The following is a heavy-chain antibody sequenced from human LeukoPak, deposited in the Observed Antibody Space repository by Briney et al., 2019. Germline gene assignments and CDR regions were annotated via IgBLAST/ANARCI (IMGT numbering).Heavy chain of an antibody. D-gene: IGHD5-18*01. Sequence: TSETLSLTCTVSGGSISSDSYFWGWIRQHPGKGLEWIGYIYYTGTTYYNPSLKSRVSISVDTSKNLFSLKLSSVTAADTAVYFCARRGFSYGSFDYWGQGTLVTVSS. CDR2: IYYTGTT. CDR3: ARRGFSYGSFDY. V-gene: IGHV4-31*03. CDR1: GGSISSDSYF. J-gene: IGHJ4*02.